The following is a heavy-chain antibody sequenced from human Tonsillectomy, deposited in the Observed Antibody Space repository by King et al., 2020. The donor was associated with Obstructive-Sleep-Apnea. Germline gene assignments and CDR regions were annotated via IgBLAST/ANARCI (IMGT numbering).Heavy chain of an antibody. CDR1: GGSFSGYY. J-gene: IGHJ3*02. Sequence: VQLQQWGAGLLKPSETLXLTCAVYGGSFSGYYWSWIRQPPGKGLEWIGEINHSGSTNYNPSLKSRVTISVDTSKNQFSLKLSSVTAADTAVYYCARGPAFXTGLSSCAFDIWGQGTXVTVSS. CDR2: INHSGST. CDR3: ARGPAFXTGLSSCAFDI. D-gene: IGHD3-9*01. V-gene: IGHV4-34*01.